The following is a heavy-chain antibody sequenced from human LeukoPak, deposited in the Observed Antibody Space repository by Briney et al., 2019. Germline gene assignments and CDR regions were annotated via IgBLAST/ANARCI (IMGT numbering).Heavy chain of an antibody. V-gene: IGHV4-61*02. CDR2: IYSGGTT. Sequence: PSETLSLTCTVSGDSISRGDYYWSWIRQPAGKGLEWIGRIYSGGTTYYNPSLKSRATLSIDRSRDQFSLKMNSVTAADTAIYYCARGVDRGGYQFKGFGPWGQGTLVTVSS. CDR1: GDSISRGDYY. CDR3: ARGVDRGGYQFKGFGP. J-gene: IGHJ5*02. D-gene: IGHD3-22*01.